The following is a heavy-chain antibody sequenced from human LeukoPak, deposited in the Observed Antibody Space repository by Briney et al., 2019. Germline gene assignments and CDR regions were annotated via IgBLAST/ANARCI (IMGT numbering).Heavy chain of an antibody. V-gene: IGHV1-46*01. D-gene: IGHD6-19*01. CDR1: GYTFINYN. CDR3: ARDIRSGWYYFDD. J-gene: IGHJ4*02. CDR2: IIPRGGST. Sequence: GASGKVSCKASGYTFINYNIHWVRQAPGQGLEWMGIIIPRGGSTIYAQKFRGRVTTTRDTSTSTVYMELSSLRPEDTAVYYCARDIRSGWYYFDDWGQGTLVTVSS.